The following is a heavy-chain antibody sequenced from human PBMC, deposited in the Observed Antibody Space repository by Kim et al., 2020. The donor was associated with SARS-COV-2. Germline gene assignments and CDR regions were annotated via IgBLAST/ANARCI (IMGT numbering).Heavy chain of an antibody. D-gene: IGHD6-19*01. CDR3: GASSGWYEVPVYYGMDV. J-gene: IGHJ6*02. CDR2: IKQDGSEK. CDR1: GFTFSSYW. V-gene: IGHV3-7*01. Sequence: GGSLRLSCAASGFTFSSYWMSWVRQAPGKGLEWVANIKQDGSEKYYVDSVKGRFTISRDNAKNSLYLQMNSLRAEDTAVYYCGASSGWYEVPVYYGMDVWGQGTTVTVSS.